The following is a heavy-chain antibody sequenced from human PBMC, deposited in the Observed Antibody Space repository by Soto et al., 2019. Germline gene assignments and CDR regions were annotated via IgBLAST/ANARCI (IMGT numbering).Heavy chain of an antibody. Sequence: EVQLLESGGGLVQPGGSLRLSCAASGFTFSTYAMGWVRQAQGKGLEWVSAISGSGDSTYYADSVKGRFTISRDNSKNTLYLQMNSLRAEDTAVYYCAGSPGTYWYFALWGRGTLVTVSS. D-gene: IGHD6-13*01. J-gene: IGHJ2*01. CDR1: GFTFSTYA. V-gene: IGHV3-23*01. CDR3: AGSPGTYWYFAL. CDR2: ISGSGDST.